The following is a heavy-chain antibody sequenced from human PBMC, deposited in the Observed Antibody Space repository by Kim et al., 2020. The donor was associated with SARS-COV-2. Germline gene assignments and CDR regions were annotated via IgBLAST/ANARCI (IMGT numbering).Heavy chain of an antibody. CDR2: FDPEDGET. Sequence: ASVKVSCKVSGYTLTELSMHWVRQAPGKGLEWMGGFDPEDGETIYAQKFQGRVTMTEDTSTDTAYMELSSLRSEDTAVYYCATVRGYSGSHDLDYWGQGTLVTVSS. J-gene: IGHJ4*02. D-gene: IGHD5-12*01. CDR3: ATVRGYSGSHDLDY. V-gene: IGHV1-24*01. CDR1: GYTLTELS.